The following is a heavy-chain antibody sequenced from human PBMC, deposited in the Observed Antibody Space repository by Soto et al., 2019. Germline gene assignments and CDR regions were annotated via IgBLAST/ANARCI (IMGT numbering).Heavy chain of an antibody. CDR2: ISAYNGNT. D-gene: IGHD1-1*01. J-gene: IGHJ4*02. Sequence: ASLKVSCTASGCAFTSGFVSWVRQAPVQGLEWMGWISAYNGNTNYAQKLQGRVTMTTDTSTSTAYMELSRLRSDDTAVYYCARGDLERGYWGQGTLVTVS. CDR3: ARGDLERGY. CDR1: GCAFTSGF. V-gene: IGHV1-18*01.